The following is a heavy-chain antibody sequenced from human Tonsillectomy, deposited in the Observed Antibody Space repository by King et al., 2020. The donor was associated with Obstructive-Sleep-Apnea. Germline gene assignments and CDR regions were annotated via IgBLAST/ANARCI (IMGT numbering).Heavy chain of an antibody. V-gene: IGHV2-5*02. CDR1: GFSLSTSGVG. CDR2: IYWDDDN. J-gene: IGHJ4*02. Sequence: ITLKESGPTLVKPTQTLTLTCTFSGFSLSTSGVGVGWIRQPPGKALEWLALIYWDDDNRYSPSLKTRLTITKDTPKNQVVLTMTNMDPVDTATYYCAHRLPSCSSFDYWGQGTLVTVSS. CDR3: AHRLPSCSSFDY. D-gene: IGHD3-10*02.